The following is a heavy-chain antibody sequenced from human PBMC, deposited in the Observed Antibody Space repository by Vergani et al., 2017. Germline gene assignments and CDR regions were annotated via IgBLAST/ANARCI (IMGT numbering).Heavy chain of an antibody. CDR2: TWYDGNNK. J-gene: IGHJ5*02. CDR1: GCTFNQYG. CDR3: AIDLRLLYNRFDP. V-gene: IGHV3-33*01. Sequence: QVQLVESGGGVVQPGRSLRLSCAASGCTFNQYGMHWVRQAPGKGLEWVAVTWYDGNNKQYADSVKGRFTISRDNSKSTMYLQMNSLRDEDTGVYYCAIDLRLLYNRFDPLGQGTLVTVS. D-gene: IGHD1-14*01.